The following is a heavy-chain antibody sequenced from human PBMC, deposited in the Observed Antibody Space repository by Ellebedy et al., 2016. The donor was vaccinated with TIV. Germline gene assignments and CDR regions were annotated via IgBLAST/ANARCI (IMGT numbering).Heavy chain of an antibody. Sequence: PGGSLRLSCSASGFSFSSYAMAWVRQTPGKGLEWVSGIYAGGNKPHYADSVKGRFTISRDNSKSTLDLQMSSLRAEDTAVYYCAKDRTPGDGYWVFDFWGQGTLVTVST. CDR2: IYAGGNKP. CDR1: GFSFSSYA. V-gene: IGHV3-23*01. D-gene: IGHD5-18*01. CDR3: AKDRTPGDGYWVFDF. J-gene: IGHJ4*02.